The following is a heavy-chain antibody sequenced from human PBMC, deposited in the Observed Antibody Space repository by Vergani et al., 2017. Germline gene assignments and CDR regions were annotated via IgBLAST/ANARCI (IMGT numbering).Heavy chain of an antibody. CDR2: LSGSGGST. D-gene: IGHD2-15*01. CDR1: GFTFSSHA. V-gene: IGHV3-23*01. CDR3: AKDKSRCSGDSCTTWYFDL. J-gene: IGHJ2*01. Sequence: EVQLLESGGGLGQPGGSLRLACAASGFTFSSHAMCWVRQAPGKGLEWVSALSGSGGSTHYADSVKGRFTISRDNSKNTVYLQMNSLRADVTAVYYCAKDKSRCSGDSCTTWYFDLWGRGTLVTVSS.